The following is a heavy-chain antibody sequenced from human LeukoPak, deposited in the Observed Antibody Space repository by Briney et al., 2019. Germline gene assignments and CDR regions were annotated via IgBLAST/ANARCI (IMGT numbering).Heavy chain of an antibody. CDR2: IYYSGST. D-gene: IGHD5-24*01. Sequence: PSETLSLTCTVSGGSISSGGYYWSWIRQHPGKGLEWIGYIYYSGSTYYNPSLKSRVTISVDTSKNQFSLKMTSVTAADTAMYYCVRRRDGYHSGAFDYWGQGTLVTVSS. CDR1: GGSISSGGYY. J-gene: IGHJ4*02. CDR3: VRRRDGYHSGAFDY. V-gene: IGHV4-31*03.